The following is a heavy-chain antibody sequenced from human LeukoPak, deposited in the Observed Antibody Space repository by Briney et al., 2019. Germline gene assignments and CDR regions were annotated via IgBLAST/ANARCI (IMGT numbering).Heavy chain of an antibody. Sequence: NPGESLKISCQASGYTFSNDWIGWVRQMPGKGLEWMGIIFPGDSDTRYSPSFQGQVTISADKSISTAYLQWSSLKASDTAMYYCARSALDTSSSGEYWGQGTLVTVSS. V-gene: IGHV5-51*01. D-gene: IGHD6-6*01. CDR3: ARSALDTSSSGEY. CDR2: IFPGDSDT. J-gene: IGHJ4*02. CDR1: GYTFSNDW.